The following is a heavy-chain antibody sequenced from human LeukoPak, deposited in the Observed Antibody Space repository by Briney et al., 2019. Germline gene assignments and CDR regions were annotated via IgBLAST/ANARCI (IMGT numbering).Heavy chain of an antibody. Sequence: ASVNLSCKASGYTFTSYGISWVRQAPGQGLEWMGWISAYNGNTNYAQKLQGRVTMTTDTSTSTAYMELRSLRSDDTAVYYCARVNGCSGGSYGWFDPWGQGTLVTVSS. CDR1: GYTFTSYG. V-gene: IGHV1-18*01. CDR2: ISAYNGNT. D-gene: IGHD2-15*01. CDR3: ARVNGCSGGSYGWFDP. J-gene: IGHJ5*02.